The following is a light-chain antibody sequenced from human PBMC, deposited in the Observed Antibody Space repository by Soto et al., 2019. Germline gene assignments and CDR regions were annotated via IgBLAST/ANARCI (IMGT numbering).Light chain of an antibody. J-gene: IGKJ4*01. CDR1: QSISSY. CDR3: QQYDNLPP. V-gene: IGKV1-33*01. CDR2: DAS. Sequence: DIQMTQSPSSLSASVGDRVTITCRTSQSISSYLNWYQQKPGKAHKLLIYDASNLETGVPSRFSGSGSGTGFTFTISSLQPEDIATYYCQQYDNLPPFGGGTKVDI.